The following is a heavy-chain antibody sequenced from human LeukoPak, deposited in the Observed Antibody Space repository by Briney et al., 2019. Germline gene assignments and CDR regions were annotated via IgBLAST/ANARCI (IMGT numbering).Heavy chain of an antibody. J-gene: IGHJ4*02. V-gene: IGHV3-23*01. CDR2: ISGSRVST. CDR3: AKTQKATVTTWGYYSDY. CDR1: GFTFSSFA. D-gene: IGHD4-17*01. Sequence: GGSLRLSCAASGFTFSSFAMSWVRQAPGKGLEWVSVISGSRVSTYYADSVKGRFTISRDESKNTLYLQMNSLRAEDTAVYYCAKTQKATVTTWGYYSDYWGQGTLVTVSS.